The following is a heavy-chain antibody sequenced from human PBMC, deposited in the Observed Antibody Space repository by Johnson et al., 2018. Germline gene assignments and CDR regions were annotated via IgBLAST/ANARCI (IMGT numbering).Heavy chain of an antibody. Sequence: QLVESGGGLVQPGGSLRLSCAASGFTFSYHYMDWVRQAPGKGLEWVGRSSNQANSFTTYYAASVKGRFTISRDASGNLVSLQLNSLKTEDTAVYYCARERYDFWTYYMDVWGKGTTVTVSS. V-gene: IGHV3-72*01. J-gene: IGHJ6*03. CDR3: ARERYDFWTYYMDV. CDR2: SSNQANSFTT. CDR1: GFTFSYHY. D-gene: IGHD3-3*01.